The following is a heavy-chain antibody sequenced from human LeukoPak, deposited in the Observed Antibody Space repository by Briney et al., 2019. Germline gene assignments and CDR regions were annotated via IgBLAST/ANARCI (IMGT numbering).Heavy chain of an antibody. Sequence: PGGSLRLSCAASGFTFSSYAMSWVRQAPGKGLEWVSAISGSGGSTYYADSVKGRFTISRDISKKTLYLQMNSLRADDTAVYYCAKASSRAGMNFYMDVWGKGTTVTISS. CDR2: ISGSGGST. CDR3: AKASSRAGMNFYMDV. V-gene: IGHV3-23*01. D-gene: IGHD1-14*01. J-gene: IGHJ6*03. CDR1: GFTFSSYA.